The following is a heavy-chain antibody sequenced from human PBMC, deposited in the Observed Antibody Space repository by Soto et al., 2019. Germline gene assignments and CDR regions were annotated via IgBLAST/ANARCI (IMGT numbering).Heavy chain of an antibody. Sequence: SETLSLTCTVSGGSVSSGSYYWSWIRQPPGKGLEWIGYIYYSGSTNYNPSLKSRVTISVDTSKNQFSLKLSSVTAADTAVYYCARGGTIAALNWFDPWGQGTLVTVSS. CDR2: IYYSGST. J-gene: IGHJ5*02. V-gene: IGHV4-61*01. D-gene: IGHD6-13*01. CDR3: ARGGTIAALNWFDP. CDR1: GGSVSSGSYY.